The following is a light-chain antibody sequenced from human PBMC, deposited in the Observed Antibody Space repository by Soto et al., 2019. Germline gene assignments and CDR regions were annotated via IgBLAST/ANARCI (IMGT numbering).Light chain of an antibody. CDR2: DVG. J-gene: IGLJ1*01. V-gene: IGLV2-14*03. CDR1: SSDVGAYSY. Sequence: QSVLTQPASVSGSLGQSITISCTGTSSDVGAYSYVSWYQQYPGKAPKLLIYDVGARPSGISDRFSGSKSGNTASLTISGLQAEDEADYYCSSYTAFTTYVFGSGTKVTVL. CDR3: SSYTAFTTYV.